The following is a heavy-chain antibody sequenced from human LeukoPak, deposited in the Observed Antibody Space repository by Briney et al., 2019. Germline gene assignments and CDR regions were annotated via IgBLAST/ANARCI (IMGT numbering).Heavy chain of an antibody. D-gene: IGHD6-13*01. V-gene: IGHV1-18*01. CDR1: GYTFIRYG. CDR2: IATYNGKT. J-gene: IGHJ5*02. CDR3: ARDMVGLAADGNWFDP. Sequence: ASVKVSCKASGYTFIRYGISWVRQAPGQGLEWMGWIATYNGKTKYAEKVQGRVTMTTDTSTTTAYMELRTPRSDDTAVYYCARDMVGLAADGNWFDPWGQGNLVTVSS.